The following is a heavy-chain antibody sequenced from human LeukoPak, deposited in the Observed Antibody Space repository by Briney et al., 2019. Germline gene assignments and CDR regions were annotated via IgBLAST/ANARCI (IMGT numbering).Heavy chain of an antibody. D-gene: IGHD5-12*01. Sequence: SETLSLTCTVSGGSISSYYWSWIRQPPGKGLGWIGYIYTSGSTNYNPSLKSRVTISVDTSKNQFSLKLSSVTAADTAVYYCARRIVATIGGAGYYYYMDVWGKGTTVTVSS. CDR3: ARRIVATIGGAGYYYYMDV. V-gene: IGHV4-4*09. CDR1: GGSISSYY. J-gene: IGHJ6*03. CDR2: IYTSGST.